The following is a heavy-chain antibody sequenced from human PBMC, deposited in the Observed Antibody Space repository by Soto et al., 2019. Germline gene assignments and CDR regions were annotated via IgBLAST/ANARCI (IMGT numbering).Heavy chain of an antibody. Sequence: QVQLQESGPGLVKPSGTLSLTCAVSSGSISSSNWWSWVRQPPGKGLEWIGEIYHSGSTNYNPSLKSRVTISVDKSKNQFSLKLSSVTAADTAVYYCARECLDCSRGSCAVWFDPWGQGTLVTVSS. CDR2: IYHSGST. D-gene: IGHD2-15*01. CDR3: ARECLDCSRGSCAVWFDP. J-gene: IGHJ5*02. CDR1: SGSISSSNW. V-gene: IGHV4-4*02.